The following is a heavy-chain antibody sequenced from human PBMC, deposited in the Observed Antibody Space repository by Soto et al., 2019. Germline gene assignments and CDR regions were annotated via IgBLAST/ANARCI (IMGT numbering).Heavy chain of an antibody. CDR2: IYSGGST. CDR1: GFTVSSNY. Sequence: GGSLRLSCAASGFTVSSNYMSWVRQAPGKGLEWVSVIYSGGSTYYAESVKGRITISRDKSKNTLYLQMNSLGAEDTAEYYCARGPGIAAAGTIAFDIWGQGTMVTVSS. V-gene: IGHV3-53*01. CDR3: ARGPGIAAAGTIAFDI. J-gene: IGHJ3*02. D-gene: IGHD6-13*01.